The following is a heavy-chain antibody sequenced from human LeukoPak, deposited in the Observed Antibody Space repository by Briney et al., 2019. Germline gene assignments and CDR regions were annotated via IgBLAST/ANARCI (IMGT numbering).Heavy chain of an antibody. D-gene: IGHD6-19*01. CDR3: SSGTTLMGFDY. Sequence: PSQTLSLTCAVSGGSVSSGSYYWSWIRQPPGKGLEWIGYIYYSGSTNYNPSLKSRVTISVDTSKNQFSLKLSSVTAADTAVYYCSSGTTLMGFDYWGQGTLVTVSS. CDR1: GGSVSSGSYY. CDR2: IYYSGST. V-gene: IGHV4-61*01. J-gene: IGHJ4*02.